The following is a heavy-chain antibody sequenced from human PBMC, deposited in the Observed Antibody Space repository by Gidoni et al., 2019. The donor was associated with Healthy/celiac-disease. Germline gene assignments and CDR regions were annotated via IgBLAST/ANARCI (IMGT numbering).Heavy chain of an antibody. CDR1: CFTFRRYA. CDR2: ISGSGGST. CDR3: AKSGGYCSGGSCYPGGDYYYGMDV. D-gene: IGHD2-15*01. V-gene: IGHV3-23*01. Sequence: EVQLLEAGGGLVQPGWSLRLSCSASCFTFRRYAMSWVRQSPGKGLDWVSDISGSGGSTYYADSVKGRFTNSRDNSKNTLYLQMNSLRAEDTAVYYCAKSGGYCSGGSCYPGGDYYYGMDVWGQGTTVTVSS. J-gene: IGHJ6*02.